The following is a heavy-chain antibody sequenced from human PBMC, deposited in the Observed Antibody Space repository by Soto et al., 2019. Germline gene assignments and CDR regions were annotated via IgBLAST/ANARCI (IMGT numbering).Heavy chain of an antibody. Sequence: SQTLSLTCSVSGGSISSGYYYWSLIPERPRKSLEGIGNIYCSANTDYNPSHKSRLIISIDTAKNQFALKVSSVTAADTAVYYCDSSSLYCMDVWGQGTTVPVSS. CDR1: GGSISSGYYY. CDR3: DSSSLYCMDV. J-gene: IGHJ6*02. V-gene: IGHV4-30-4*01. CDR2: IYCSANT.